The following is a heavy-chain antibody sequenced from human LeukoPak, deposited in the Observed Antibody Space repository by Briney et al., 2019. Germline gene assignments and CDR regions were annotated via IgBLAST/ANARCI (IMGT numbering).Heavy chain of an antibody. J-gene: IGHJ4*02. CDR1: GFTFSDYY. D-gene: IGHD6-13*01. CDR3: ATGTSSWYENFYFDY. Sequence: PGGSLRLSCAASGFTFSDYYMSWIRQAPGKGLEWVSYISSSGSTIYYADSVEGRFTISRDNAKNSLYLQMNSLRAEDTAVYYCATGTSSWYENFYFDYWGQGTLVTVSS. V-gene: IGHV3-11*04. CDR2: ISSSGSTI.